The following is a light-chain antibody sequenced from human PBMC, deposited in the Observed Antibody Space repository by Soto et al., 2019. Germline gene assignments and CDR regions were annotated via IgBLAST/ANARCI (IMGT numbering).Light chain of an antibody. CDR3: QHYNSYSEA. CDR1: QTISSW. J-gene: IGKJ1*01. CDR2: KAS. V-gene: IGKV1-5*03. Sequence: DIQMTQSPSTLSGSVGDRVTIICRASQTISSWLAWYQQKPGKAPKLMIYKASTLKSGVPSRFSGSGSGTEFTLTISSLQPDDVATYYCQHYNSYSEALGQGTKVDIK.